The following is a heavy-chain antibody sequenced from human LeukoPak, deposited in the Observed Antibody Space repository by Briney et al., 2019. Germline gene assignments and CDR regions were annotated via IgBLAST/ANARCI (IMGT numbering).Heavy chain of an antibody. D-gene: IGHD1-26*01. CDR3: ARSRGGSYYVLPYAFDV. CDR2: IYSGGST. Sequence: PGGSLRLSCAASGFTVNSSYISWVRQAPGKGPEWVSVIYSGGSTFYADSVKGRFTISRDNSKNTLYLQMHSLRAEDTAVYYCARSRGGSYYVLPYAFDVWGQGTMVTVSS. J-gene: IGHJ3*01. CDR1: GFTVNSSY. V-gene: IGHV3-53*01.